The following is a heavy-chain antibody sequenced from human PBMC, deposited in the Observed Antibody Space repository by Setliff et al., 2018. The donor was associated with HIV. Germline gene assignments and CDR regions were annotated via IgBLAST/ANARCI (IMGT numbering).Heavy chain of an antibody. V-gene: IGHV3-30*03. CDR2: ISYDGSNK. D-gene: IGHD2-8*01. CDR1: GFTLSSYG. J-gene: IGHJ5*01. CDR3: ARPLLRTNPVYGILGNWFDS. Sequence: LRLSCAASGFTLSSYGMHWVRQAPGKGLEWVAVISYDGSNKYYADSVKGRFTISRDNSKNTLYLQMNSLRAEDTAVYYCARPLLRTNPVYGILGNWFDSWGRGTLVTVSS.